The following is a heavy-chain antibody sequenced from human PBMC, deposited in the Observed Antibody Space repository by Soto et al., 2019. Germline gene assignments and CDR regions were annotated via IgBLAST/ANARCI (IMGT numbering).Heavy chain of an antibody. J-gene: IGHJ5*01. CDR3: ASRGWFDS. D-gene: IGHD3-10*01. CDR1: GISFSSYS. CDR2: IGSSSDTI. Sequence: XXSLRLACAASGISFSSYSMGWVRQAPGKGLEWISYIGSSSDTIHYAVSVLGRFTISRDNANNLLYLQMNSLRDEDTAVYYCASRGWFDSWGQGTLVTVSS. V-gene: IGHV3-48*02.